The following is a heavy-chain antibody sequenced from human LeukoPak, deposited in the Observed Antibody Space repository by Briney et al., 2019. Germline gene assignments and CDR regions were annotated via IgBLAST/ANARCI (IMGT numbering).Heavy chain of an antibody. CDR1: GFAVSSNY. CDR3: ARGLTLGDLSFDY. J-gene: IGHJ4*02. V-gene: IGHV3-66*01. CDR2: IYSGGST. D-gene: IGHD3-10*01. Sequence: GGSLRLSCAASGFAVSSNYMTWVRQAPGEGLDWVSVIYSGGSTYYADSVKGRFTISRDNSENTLYLQMNSLRAEDTAVYYCARGLTLGDLSFDYWGQGTLVTVSS.